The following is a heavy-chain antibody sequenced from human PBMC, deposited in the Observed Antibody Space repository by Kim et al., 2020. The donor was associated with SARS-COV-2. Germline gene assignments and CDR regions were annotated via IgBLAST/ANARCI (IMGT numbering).Heavy chain of an antibody. Sequence: SETLSLTCAVYGGSFSGYYWSWIRQPPGKGLEWIGEINHSGSTNYNPSLKSRVTISVDTSKNQFSLKLSSVTAADTAVYYCARGRLTMIVVVITNAFDIWGQGTMVTVSS. CDR1: GGSFSGYY. D-gene: IGHD3-22*01. CDR3: ARGRLTMIVVVITNAFDI. J-gene: IGHJ3*02. CDR2: INHSGST. V-gene: IGHV4-34*01.